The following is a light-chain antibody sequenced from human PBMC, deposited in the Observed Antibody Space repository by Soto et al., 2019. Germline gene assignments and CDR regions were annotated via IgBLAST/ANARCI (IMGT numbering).Light chain of an antibody. V-gene: IGLV1-40*01. Sequence: HSVLTQPPSVSGAPGQRVTISCTGRSSNIGAGYDVHWYQQLPGTAPKLLIYGNSNRPSGVPDRFSGSKSGTSAALAITGLQAEDEADYYCQSHDSSLSSYVFGTGTKLTVL. CDR3: QSHDSSLSSYV. CDR1: SSNIGAGYD. J-gene: IGLJ1*01. CDR2: GNS.